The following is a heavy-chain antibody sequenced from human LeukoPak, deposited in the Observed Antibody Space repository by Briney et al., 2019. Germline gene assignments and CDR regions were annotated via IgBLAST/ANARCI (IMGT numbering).Heavy chain of an antibody. V-gene: IGHV1-2*02. D-gene: IGHD3-10*01. Sequence: ASVKVSCKASGGTFSNYAISWVRQAPGQGLEWMGWINPNSGGTNYAQKFQGRVTMTRDTSISTAYMELSRLRSDDTAVYYCARITSSEGYWGQGTLVTVSS. CDR1: GGTFSNYA. CDR2: INPNSGGT. CDR3: ARITSSEGY. J-gene: IGHJ4*02.